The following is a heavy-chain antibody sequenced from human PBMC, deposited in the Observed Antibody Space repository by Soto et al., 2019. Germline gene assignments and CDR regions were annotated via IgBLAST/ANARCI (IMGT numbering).Heavy chain of an antibody. CDR1: GYTFSSYG. D-gene: IGHD1-26*01. V-gene: IGHV1-18*01. CDR3: VRDRWVGVTGGDY. Sequence: QVQLVQSGAEVKKPGASVKVSCKASGYTFSSYGVSWVRQAPGQGLEWMGWIRAYNGDTNYVQKFEGRVTMTTDTSTSTAYMELRSLRSDDTAVYYCVRDRWVGVTGGDYWGQGTLVTVSS. CDR2: IRAYNGDT. J-gene: IGHJ4*02.